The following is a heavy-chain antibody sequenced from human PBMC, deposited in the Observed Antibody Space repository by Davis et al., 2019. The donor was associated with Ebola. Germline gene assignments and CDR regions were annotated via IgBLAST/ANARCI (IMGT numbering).Heavy chain of an antibody. CDR3: AGEAYYYDSTGYYYDIPDLFDY. V-gene: IGHV3-11*06. J-gene: IGHJ4*02. Sequence: GESLKTPCAASGFTFSDYYMSWIRQAPGKGPEWVSYISSNSTNKKYADSVKGRFTIPRDYAKNSLYLQMNSLRAEDTAVYYCAGEAYYYDSTGYYYDIPDLFDYWGQGTLVTVSS. CDR1: GFTFSDYY. CDR2: ISSNSTNK. D-gene: IGHD3-22*01.